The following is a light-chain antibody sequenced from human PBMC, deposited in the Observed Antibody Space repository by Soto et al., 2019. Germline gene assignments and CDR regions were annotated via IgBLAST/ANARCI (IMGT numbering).Light chain of an antibody. CDR3: SSYTTRTTLEGV. J-gene: IGLJ3*02. CDR1: NSDVADYNF. CDR2: EVN. V-gene: IGLV2-14*01. Sequence: QSVLTQPASVSGSPGQSVTISCTGTNSDVADYNFVSWYQQQSGKAPKLMIFEVNKRPSGISNRFSGSKSGNTASLTISGLQAEDEAIYYCSSYTTRTTLEGVFGGGTQLTVL.